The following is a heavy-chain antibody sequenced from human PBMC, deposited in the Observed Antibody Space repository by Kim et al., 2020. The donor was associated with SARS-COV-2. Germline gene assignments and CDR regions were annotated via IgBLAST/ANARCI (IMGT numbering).Heavy chain of an antibody. CDR3: ARKGIAAAGNYNWFDP. J-gene: IGHJ5*02. CDR1: GGSFSGYY. Sequence: SETLSLTCAVYGGSFSGYYWSWIRQPPGKGLEWIGEINHSGSTNYNPSLKSRVTISVDTSKNQFSLKLSSVTAADTAVYYCARKGIAAAGNYNWFDPWGQGTLVTVSS. V-gene: IGHV4-34*01. D-gene: IGHD6-13*01. CDR2: INHSGST.